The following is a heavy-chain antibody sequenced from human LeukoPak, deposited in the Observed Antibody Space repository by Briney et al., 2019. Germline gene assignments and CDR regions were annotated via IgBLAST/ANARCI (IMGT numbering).Heavy chain of an antibody. V-gene: IGHV4-59*01. D-gene: IGHD2-15*01. J-gene: IGHJ4*02. Sequence: SETLSLTCTVSGGSISGFYWSWIRQSPGKGLEWIGYIYYTGNTGYNPSLNGRVTMSVDTSRNQLSMKLRSVTAADTAIYHCARDKVYCSGGGCYSLFDYWGQGTLATVSS. CDR1: GGSISGFY. CDR2: IYYTGNT. CDR3: ARDKVYCSGGGCYSLFDY.